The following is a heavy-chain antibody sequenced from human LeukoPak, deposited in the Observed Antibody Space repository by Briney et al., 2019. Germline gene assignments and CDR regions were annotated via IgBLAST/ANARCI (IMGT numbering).Heavy chain of an antibody. J-gene: IGHJ5*02. CDR1: GSTVSNNY. V-gene: IGHV3-53*01. D-gene: IGHD6-13*01. CDR3: ARGIAAAANEDRFDP. Sequence: GGSLRLSCAASGSTVSNNYMSWVRQAPGKGLEWVSVIYSGGSTYYADSVKGRFTISRDNSKNTLYLQMNSLGAEDTAVYYCARGIAAAANEDRFDPWGQGTLVTVSS. CDR2: IYSGGST.